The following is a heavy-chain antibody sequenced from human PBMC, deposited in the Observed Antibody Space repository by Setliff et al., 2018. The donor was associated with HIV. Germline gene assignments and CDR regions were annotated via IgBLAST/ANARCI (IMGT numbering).Heavy chain of an antibody. CDR3: AGQDLAEVRWYYMDY. D-gene: IGHD2-15*01. CDR1: GGSFSNYY. J-gene: IGHJ4*02. Sequence: SETLSLTCAVYGGSFSNYYWSWIRQPPGKGLEWIGALSSNGNTYCNPSLKSRVTLSIDSSKNLFSLKLNSLTAADTAVYYCAGQDLAEVRWYYMDYWGQGALVTVSS. V-gene: IGHV4-34*01. CDR2: LSSNGNT.